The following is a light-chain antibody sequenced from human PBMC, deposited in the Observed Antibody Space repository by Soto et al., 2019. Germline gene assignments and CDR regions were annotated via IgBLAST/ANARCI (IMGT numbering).Light chain of an antibody. J-gene: IGKJ1*01. V-gene: IGKV1-17*01. Sequence: DVQRTQSTSSLSASVGDRVTIPCRASQGIRNDLAWYQQKPGRAPKRLIYAASSLQRGVPSRFSGSGSGTEFTLTISSLQPEDFATYYCLHHNNYPLTFGQGTKVDIK. CDR2: AAS. CDR3: LHHNNYPLT. CDR1: QGIRND.